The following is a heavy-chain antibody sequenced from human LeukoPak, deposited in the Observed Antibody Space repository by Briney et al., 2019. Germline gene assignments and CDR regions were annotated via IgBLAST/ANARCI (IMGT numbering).Heavy chain of an antibody. CDR1: GFTFSTCA. V-gene: IGHV3-23*01. J-gene: IGHJ5*02. Sequence: GGSLRLSCAASGFTFSTCAMTWVRQAPGKGLEWVSAIGANGVNTYHADSVKGRFTISRDNSKNTLYLQMNSLRAEDTAVYYCVRTVVPAAISGWFDPWGQGTLVTVSS. D-gene: IGHD2-2*02. CDR2: IGANGVNT. CDR3: VRTVVPAAISGWFDP.